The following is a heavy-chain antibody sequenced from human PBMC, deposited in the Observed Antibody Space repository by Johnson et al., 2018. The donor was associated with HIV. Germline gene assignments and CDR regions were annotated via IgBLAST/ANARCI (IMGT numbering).Heavy chain of an antibody. CDR3: AREVYGSGSYGAFDI. J-gene: IGHJ3*02. CDR2: INWSGGST. D-gene: IGHD3-10*01. Sequence: VQLVESGGGVAQPGRSLRLSCAASGFTFSSYSMHWVRQAPGKGLEWVSGINWSGGSTGYADSVKGRFTISSANAKNSLYLQMNSLRAEDTALYYCAREVYGSGSYGAFDIWGQGTMVTVSS. V-gene: IGHV3-20*04. CDR1: GFTFSSYS.